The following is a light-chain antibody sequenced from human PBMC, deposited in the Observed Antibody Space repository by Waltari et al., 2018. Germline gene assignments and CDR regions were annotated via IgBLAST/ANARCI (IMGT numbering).Light chain of an antibody. Sequence: DIQMTQSPSSLSASVGDTVTLTCQASQGIGNNLNWYQQRPGTAPKLLIYRASRLQRGLPTRFSSGGAGKVFTLTISSLQPEDFATYCRQQGYSSPFTFGPGTKLDIK. J-gene: IGKJ3*01. V-gene: IGKV1-NL1*01. CDR1: QGIGNN. CDR3: QQGYSSPFT. CDR2: RAS.